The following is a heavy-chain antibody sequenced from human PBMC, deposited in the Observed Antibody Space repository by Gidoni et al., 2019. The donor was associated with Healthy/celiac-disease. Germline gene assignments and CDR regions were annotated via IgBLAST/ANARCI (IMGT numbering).Heavy chain of an antibody. D-gene: IGHD6-6*01. V-gene: IGHV4-34*01. Sequence: QVQLQQWGAGLLKPSATLSLTCAVYGGSFSGYYWSWIRQPPGKGLEWIGEINHSGSTNYNPSLKSRVTISVDTSKNQFSLKLSSVTAADTAVYYCARGPAARTPSNFDYWGQGTLVTVSS. J-gene: IGHJ4*02. CDR3: ARGPAARTPSNFDY. CDR2: INHSGST. CDR1: GGSFSGYY.